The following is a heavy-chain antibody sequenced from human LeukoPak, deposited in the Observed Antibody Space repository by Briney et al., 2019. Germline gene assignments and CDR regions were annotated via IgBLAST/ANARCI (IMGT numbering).Heavy chain of an antibody. CDR2: ISGSGGST. V-gene: IGHV3-23*01. Sequence: GGSLRLSCAASGFTFSSYAMSWVRRAPGRGLEWVSAISGSGGSTYYADSVKGRFTISRDNSKNTLYLQMNSLRAEDTAVYYCAKGGSARVFDYWGQGTLVTVSS. J-gene: IGHJ4*02. D-gene: IGHD6-25*01. CDR3: AKGGSARVFDY. CDR1: GFTFSSYA.